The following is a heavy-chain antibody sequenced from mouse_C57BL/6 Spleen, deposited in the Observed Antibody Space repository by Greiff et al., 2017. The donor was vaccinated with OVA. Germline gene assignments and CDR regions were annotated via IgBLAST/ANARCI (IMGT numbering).Heavy chain of an antibody. CDR1: GYTFTDYY. D-gene: IGHD1-1*01. Sequence: EVQLQQSGPELVKPGASVKISCKASGYTFTDYYMNWVKQSHGKSLEWIGDINPNNGGTSYNQKFKGKATLTVDKSSSTAYMELRSLTSEDSAVYYCASGDYYGSSFFDYWGQGTTLTVSS. J-gene: IGHJ2*01. V-gene: IGHV1-26*01. CDR3: ASGDYYGSSFFDY. CDR2: INPNNGGT.